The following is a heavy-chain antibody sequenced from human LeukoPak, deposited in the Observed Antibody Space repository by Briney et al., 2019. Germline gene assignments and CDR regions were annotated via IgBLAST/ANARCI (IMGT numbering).Heavy chain of an antibody. D-gene: IGHD3-3*01. J-gene: IGHJ3*02. CDR1: GFTFSSYA. CDR2: ISYDGSNK. CDR3: ASSYYDFWSGYLGVGPYDAFDI. V-gene: IGHV3-30-3*01. Sequence: PGGSLRLSCAASGFTFSSYAMHWVRQAPGKGLEWVAVISYDGSNKYYADSVKGRFTISRDNSKNTLYLQMNSLRAEDTAVYYCASSYYDFWSGYLGVGPYDAFDIWGQGTMVTVSS.